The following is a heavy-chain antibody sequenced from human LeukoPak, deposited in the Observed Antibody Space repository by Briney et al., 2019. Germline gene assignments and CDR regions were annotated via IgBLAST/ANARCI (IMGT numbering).Heavy chain of an antibody. CDR3: ARGIAVADPFDY. D-gene: IGHD6-19*01. CDR1: GFTFSSYS. V-gene: IGHV3-21*01. Sequence: GGSLRLSCAASGFTFSSYSMNWVRQAPGKGLGWVSSISSSSGYIYYADSVKGRFTISRDNAKNSLYLKMNSLRAEDTAVYYCARGIAVADPFDYWGQGTLVTVSS. J-gene: IGHJ4*02. CDR2: ISSSSGYI.